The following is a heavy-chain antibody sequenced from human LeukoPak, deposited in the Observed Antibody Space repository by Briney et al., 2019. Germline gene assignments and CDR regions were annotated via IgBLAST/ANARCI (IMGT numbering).Heavy chain of an antibody. D-gene: IGHD3-10*02. CDR1: GFTFSSYA. CDR2: ISSSGSTI. J-gene: IGHJ6*04. Sequence: GGSLRLSCAASGFTFSSYAMSWVRQAPGKGLEWVSYISSSGSTIYYADSVKGRFTTSRDNAKNSLYLQMNSLRAEDTAVYYCAELGITMIGGVWGKGTTVTISS. CDR3: AELGITMIGGV. V-gene: IGHV3-48*03.